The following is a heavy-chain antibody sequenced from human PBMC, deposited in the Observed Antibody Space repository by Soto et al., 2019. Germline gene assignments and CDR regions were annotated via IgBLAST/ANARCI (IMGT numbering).Heavy chain of an antibody. CDR2: ISAYNGNT. CDR1: GYTFTSYG. J-gene: IGHJ6*02. CDR3: ARNVLLWFGEPPSPNYYGMDV. V-gene: IGHV1-18*01. D-gene: IGHD3-10*01. Sequence: ASVKVSCKASGYTFTSYGISWVRQAPGQGLEWMGWISAYNGNTNYAQKLQGRVTMTTDTSTSTAYMELRSLRSDDTAVYYCARNVLLWFGEPPSPNYYGMDVWGQGTTVT.